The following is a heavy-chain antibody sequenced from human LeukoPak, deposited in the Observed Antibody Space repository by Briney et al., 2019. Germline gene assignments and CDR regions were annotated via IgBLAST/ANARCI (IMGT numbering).Heavy chain of an antibody. CDR2: IKSKTDGGTT. Sequence: GGSLRLSCAASGFTFSYAWMSWVRQAPGKGLEWVGRIKSKTDGGTTDYAAPVKGRFTISRDDSKNMVYLQMNSLKTEDTAVYYCAKDGHGEAVAGPYYYYYGMDVWGQGTTVTVSS. D-gene: IGHD6-19*01. CDR3: AKDGHGEAVAGPYYYYYGMDV. J-gene: IGHJ6*02. CDR1: GFTFSYAW. V-gene: IGHV3-15*01.